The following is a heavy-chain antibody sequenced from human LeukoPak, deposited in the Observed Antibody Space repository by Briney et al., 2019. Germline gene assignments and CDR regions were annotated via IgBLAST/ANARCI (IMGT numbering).Heavy chain of an antibody. D-gene: IGHD2-2*01. Sequence: PSGTLSLTCTVSGGSLSSDYWSWIRQPPGKGLGWIGYISHSGSTYYNPSLKSRVTISVDRSKNQFSLKLSSVTAADTAIYYCARRLEIPGGIGWFDPWGQGTLVTVSS. CDR1: GGSLSSDY. CDR3: ARRLEIPGGIGWFDP. CDR2: ISHSGST. V-gene: IGHV4-59*12. J-gene: IGHJ5*02.